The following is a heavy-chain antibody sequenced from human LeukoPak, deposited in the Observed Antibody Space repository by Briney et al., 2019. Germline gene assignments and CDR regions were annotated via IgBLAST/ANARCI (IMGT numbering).Heavy chain of an antibody. J-gene: IGHJ6*02. CDR2: INHSGST. CDR3: ARGRAAAGRYYYYYYGMDV. CDR1: GGSFSGYY. Sequence: ASETLSLTCAVYGGSFSGYYWSWIRQPPGKGLEWIGEINHSGSTNYNPSLKSRVTISVDTSKNQFSLKLSSVTAADTAVYYCARGRAAAGRYYYYYYGMDVWGQGTTVTVSS. V-gene: IGHV4-34*01. D-gene: IGHD6-13*01.